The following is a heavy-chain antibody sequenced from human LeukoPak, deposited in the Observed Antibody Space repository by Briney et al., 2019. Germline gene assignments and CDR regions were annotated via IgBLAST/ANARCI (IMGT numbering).Heavy chain of an antibody. CDR1: GGSISNYY. Sequence: NPSGTLSLTCTVSGGSISNYYWSWIRQPAGKGLEWIGRIYSSGTTIYNPSLKSRVTMSVDTSKNQFSLKLSSVTAADTAVYFCASGSSGYDPWGQGTLVTVSS. CDR2: IYSSGTT. J-gene: IGHJ5*02. D-gene: IGHD5-12*01. V-gene: IGHV4-4*07. CDR3: ASGSSGYDP.